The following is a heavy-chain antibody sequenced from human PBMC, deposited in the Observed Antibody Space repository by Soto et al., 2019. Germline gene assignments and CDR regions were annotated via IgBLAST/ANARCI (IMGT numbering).Heavy chain of an antibody. CDR1: GYTFTSYD. CDR2: MNPNSGNT. V-gene: IGHV1-8*01. J-gene: IGHJ6*03. D-gene: IGHD3-16*01. CDR3: ASVPDHYIGGSANEGDYYYMRG. Sequence: ASVKVSCKASGYTFTSYDINWVRQSTGQGLEWMGWMNPNSGNTGYAQKFQGRVTMTRNTSISTAYMELSSLRSEDPPVYYCASVPDHYIGGSANEGDYYYMRGWGKVTRGT.